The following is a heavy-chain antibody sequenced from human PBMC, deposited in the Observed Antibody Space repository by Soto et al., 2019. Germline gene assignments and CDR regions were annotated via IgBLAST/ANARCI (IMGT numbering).Heavy chain of an antibody. CDR2: IKQDGSEK. D-gene: IGHD1-26*01. CDR3: PKSRSGSYYTYFVY. CDR1: GLTFSSYW. Sequence: PGGCVRLSGAASGLTFSSYWMSWVRQAPGKGLEGVANIKQDGSEKYYVDAVKGRFTISRDNAKNSLYLQMNSLRAEDTALYYCPKSRSGSYYTYFVYWGQGPLVTVST. J-gene: IGHJ4*02. V-gene: IGHV3-7*01.